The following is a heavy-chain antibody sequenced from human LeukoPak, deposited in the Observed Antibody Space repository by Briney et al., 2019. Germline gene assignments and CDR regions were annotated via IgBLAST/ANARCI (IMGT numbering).Heavy chain of an antibody. V-gene: IGHV1-69*06. CDR1: RGTFSSYA. D-gene: IGHD2-2*01. CDR2: IIPIFGTA. Sequence: GASVKVSCKASRGTFSSYAISWVRQAPGQGLEWMGGIIPIFGTANYAQKFQGRVTITADKSTSTAYMELSSLRSEDTAVYYCARGGCSSTSCYHLPIDPWGQGTLVTVSS. J-gene: IGHJ5*02. CDR3: ARGGCSSTSCYHLPIDP.